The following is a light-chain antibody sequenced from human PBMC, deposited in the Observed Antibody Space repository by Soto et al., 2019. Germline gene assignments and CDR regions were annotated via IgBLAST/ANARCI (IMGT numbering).Light chain of an antibody. V-gene: IGKV1-5*03. J-gene: IGKJ1*01. CDR2: KAS. CDR3: QQYNFYWT. Sequence: DIQMTQPPSTLSASVGDRVTITCRASQSIDSGLAWYQQKPGKAPKLLIYKASTLESGVPLRFSGSGSGTEFTLTITSLQPDDFATYYCQQYNFYWTFGQGTRVEIK. CDR1: QSIDSG.